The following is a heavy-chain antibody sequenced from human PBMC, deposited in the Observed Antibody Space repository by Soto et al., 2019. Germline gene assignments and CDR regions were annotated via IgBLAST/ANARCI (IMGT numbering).Heavy chain of an antibody. CDR3: ARGRPMVRGVTPLDY. V-gene: IGHV3-53*01. Sequence: LRLSCAASRFTVSSNYMSWVRQAPGKGLEWVSVIYSGGSTYYADSVKGRFTISRDNSKNTLYLQMNSLRAEDTAVYYCARGRPMVRGVTPLDYWGQGTLVTVSS. J-gene: IGHJ4*02. CDR1: RFTVSSNY. D-gene: IGHD3-10*01. CDR2: IYSGGST.